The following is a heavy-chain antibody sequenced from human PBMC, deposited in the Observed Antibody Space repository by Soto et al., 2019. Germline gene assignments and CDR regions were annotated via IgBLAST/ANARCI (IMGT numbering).Heavy chain of an antibody. V-gene: IGHV3-30*18. CDR1: GFTFSSYG. J-gene: IGHJ4*02. Sequence: GGSLRLSCAASGFTFSSYGMHWVRQAPGKGLEWVAVISYDGSNKYYADSVKGRFTISRDNSKNTLYLQMNSLRAEDTAVYYCAKDADSMVRVLSYGVHFDYWGQGTLVTVSS. D-gene: IGHD3-10*01. CDR2: ISYDGSNK. CDR3: AKDADSMVRVLSYGVHFDY.